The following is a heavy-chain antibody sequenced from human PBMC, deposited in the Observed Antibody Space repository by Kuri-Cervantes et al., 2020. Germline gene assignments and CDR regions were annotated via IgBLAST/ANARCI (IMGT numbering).Heavy chain of an antibody. D-gene: IGHD6-6*01. V-gene: IGHV4-30-2*01. Sequence: SETLSLTCAVSGGSISSGGYSWSWIRQPPGKGLEWIGYIYHSGSTYYSPSLKSRVTISVDRSKNQFSLKLSSVTAADTAVYYCAREGPDLIAARPKHYYFDYWGQGTLVTVSS. J-gene: IGHJ4*02. CDR3: AREGPDLIAARPKHYYFDY. CDR1: GGSISSGGYS. CDR2: IYHSGST.